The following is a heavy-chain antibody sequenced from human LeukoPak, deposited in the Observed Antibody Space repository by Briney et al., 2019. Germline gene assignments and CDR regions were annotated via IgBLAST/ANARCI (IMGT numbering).Heavy chain of an antibody. V-gene: IGHV4-61*02. J-gene: IGHJ5*02. D-gene: IGHD6-13*01. CDR1: GGSISSGSYY. CDR3: ARDRYGSSYRFDP. Sequence: SETLSLTCTVSGGSISSGSYYWSWIRQPAGKGLEWIGRIYSSGSTNYNPSLKSRVPISVDTSKNQFSLKLSSVTAADTAVYYCARDRYGSSYRFDPWGQGTLVTVSS. CDR2: IYSSGST.